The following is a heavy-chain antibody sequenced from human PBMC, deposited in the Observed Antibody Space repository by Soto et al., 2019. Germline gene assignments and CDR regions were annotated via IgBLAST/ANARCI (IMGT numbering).Heavy chain of an antibody. Sequence: EPQLVESGGGLVQPGGSLRLSCAASGFTFSFYTMNWVRQTPGKGLGWLAYISRGGSSIYYADSVKGRFTVSRDNANNSLSLQLNSLRREDTAVYYCVREGGDLRGSGVFDYWGQGTLVTVSS. CDR1: GFTFSFYT. CDR3: VREGGDLRGSGVFDY. J-gene: IGHJ4*02. D-gene: IGHD6-19*01. CDR2: ISRGGSSI. V-gene: IGHV3-48*01.